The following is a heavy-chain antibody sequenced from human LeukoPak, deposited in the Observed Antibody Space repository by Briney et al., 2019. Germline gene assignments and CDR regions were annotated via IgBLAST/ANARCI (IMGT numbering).Heavy chain of an antibody. CDR3: AIHGYSSGWFTFDY. CDR1: GGSISSGGYY. CDR2: IYYSGST. J-gene: IGHJ4*02. D-gene: IGHD6-19*01. Sequence: PSQTLSLTCAVSGGSISSGGYYWSWIRQPPGKGLEWIGYIYYSGSTNYNPSLKSRVTISVDTSKNQFSLKLSSVTAADTAVYYCAIHGYSSGWFTFDYWGQGTLVTVSS. V-gene: IGHV4-31*11.